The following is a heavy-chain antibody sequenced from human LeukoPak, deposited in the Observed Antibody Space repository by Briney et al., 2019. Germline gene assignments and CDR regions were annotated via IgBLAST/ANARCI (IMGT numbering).Heavy chain of an antibody. Sequence: PSETLSLTCTVSGGSISSYYWSWIRQPPGKGLEWIGYIYYSGTTNYSPSLKSRVTISVDTSKNQFSLKLSSVTSADTAVYYCARSEEGRFYDSAGYCEPFDLWGQGIMVIVSS. V-gene: IGHV4-59*01. CDR3: ARSEEGRFYDSAGYCEPFDL. J-gene: IGHJ3*01. D-gene: IGHD2-15*01. CDR2: IYYSGTT. CDR1: GGSISSYY.